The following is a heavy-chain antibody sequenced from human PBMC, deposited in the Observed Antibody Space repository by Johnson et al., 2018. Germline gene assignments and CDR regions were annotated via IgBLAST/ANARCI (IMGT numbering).Heavy chain of an antibody. CDR1: GFTFSSYG. V-gene: IGHV3-30*18. Sequence: VQLLESGGGVVQPGRSLRLSCAASGFTFSSYGMHWVRQAPGKGLEWVAVISYDGSNKYYADSVKGRFTISRDNSTTTLYLQMNRLRAEATAGYYCAKEERYYYYMDVWGKGPTVTVAS. CDR3: AKEERYYYYMDV. J-gene: IGHJ6*03. CDR2: ISYDGSNK.